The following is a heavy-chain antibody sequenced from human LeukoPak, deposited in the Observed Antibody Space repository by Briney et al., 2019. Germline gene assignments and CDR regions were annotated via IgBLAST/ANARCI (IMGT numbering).Heavy chain of an antibody. CDR3: ARVAVAGLDY. CDR2: IYTSGST. D-gene: IGHD6-19*01. CDR1: GGSINSGSYY. Sequence: SETLSLTCTVSGGSINSGSYYWSWIRQPAGKGLEWIGRIYTSGSTNYNPSLKSRVTISLDTSKNQFSLKLSSVTAADTAVYYCARVAVAGLDYWGQGTLVTVPS. V-gene: IGHV4-61*02. J-gene: IGHJ4*02.